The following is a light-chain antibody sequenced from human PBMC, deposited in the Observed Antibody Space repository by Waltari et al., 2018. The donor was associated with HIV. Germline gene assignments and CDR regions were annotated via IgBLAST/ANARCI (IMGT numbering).Light chain of an antibody. CDR1: SGPVTLDPY. CDR2: DTD. Sequence: QAVVTQEPSLTVSPGGTVTLTCGSTSGPVTLDPYPYWLQQKPGQAPRTLIFDTDVKYSWTPARFSASLRGGRAALTLSDVQPEDEADYFCFLSYNGVWVFGGGTKLSVL. CDR3: FLSYNGVWV. J-gene: IGLJ2*01. V-gene: IGLV7-46*01.